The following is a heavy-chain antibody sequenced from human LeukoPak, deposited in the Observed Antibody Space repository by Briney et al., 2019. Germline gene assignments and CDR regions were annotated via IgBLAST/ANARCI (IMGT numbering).Heavy chain of an antibody. J-gene: IGHJ5*02. D-gene: IGHD2-2*01. CDR1: GGSFSGYY. V-gene: IGHV4-59*01. CDR2: INYSGST. CDR3: ARARYQPLPDR. Sequence: PSETLSLTCAVYGGSFSGYYWSWIRQPPGKGLEWIGYINYSGSTIYNPSLKSRVTISVDTSKNQFSLKLSSVTAADTAVYYCARARYQPLPDRWGQGTLVIVSS.